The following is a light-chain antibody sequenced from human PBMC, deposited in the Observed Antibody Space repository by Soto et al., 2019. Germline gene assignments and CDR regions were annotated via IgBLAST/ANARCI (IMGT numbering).Light chain of an antibody. CDR2: GAS. Sequence: ETGMTQCPATLSVSPGERVTLSCRASQSVSSNLAWYQQKPGQAPRLLVYGASTRATGIPARFSGSGSGTEFTLTISSLQSEDFAVYYCQQSNNWPKTFGQGTKV. CDR1: QSVSSN. J-gene: IGKJ1*01. V-gene: IGKV3-15*01. CDR3: QQSNNWPKT.